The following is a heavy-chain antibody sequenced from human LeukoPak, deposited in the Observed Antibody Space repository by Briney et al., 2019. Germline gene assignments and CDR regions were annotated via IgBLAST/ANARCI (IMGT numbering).Heavy chain of an antibody. CDR3: ARHHSSAYPFDY. J-gene: IGHJ4*02. Sequence: SETLSLTCTVSGGSISHYYWSWIRQAPGKGLEWIGYVSNSGTTNYRPALRGRVTVSVDTSQNRASLKLTSMTAADTGLYYCARHHSSAYPFDYWGQGTLVTVSS. CDR2: VSNSGTT. CDR1: GGSISHYY. V-gene: IGHV4-59*08. D-gene: IGHD3-22*01.